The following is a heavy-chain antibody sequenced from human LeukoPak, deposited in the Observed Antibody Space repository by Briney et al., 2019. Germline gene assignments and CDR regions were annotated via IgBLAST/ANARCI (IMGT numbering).Heavy chain of an antibody. J-gene: IGHJ4*02. CDR1: GFTFSSYG. CDR3: AKDSGSYKKYYLDY. D-gene: IGHD3-10*01. V-gene: IGHV3-30*18. Sequence: PGGSLRLSCAASGFTFSSYGMHWVRQAPGKGLEWVAVISYDGSNNYYADPVKGRFTISRDNSKNTLYLQMNSLRAEDTAVYYCAKDSGSYKKYYLDYWGQGTLVTVSS. CDR2: ISYDGSNN.